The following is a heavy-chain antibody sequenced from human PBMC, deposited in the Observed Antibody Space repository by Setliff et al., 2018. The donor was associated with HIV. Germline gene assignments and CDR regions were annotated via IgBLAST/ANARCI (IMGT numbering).Heavy chain of an antibody. V-gene: IGHV3-74*01. J-gene: IGHJ4*02. CDR2: INNDGSDT. Sequence: LRLSCVASGFPIDNHWMHWVRQAPGELLVWVSRINNDGSDTTYVDSVKGRVTISRDNGKNTVYLHMHSLRAEDTAISFCTRAPPTTVVRFFDYWGQGTLVTVSS. CDR1: GFPIDNHW. D-gene: IGHD4-17*01. CDR3: TRAPPTTVVRFFDY.